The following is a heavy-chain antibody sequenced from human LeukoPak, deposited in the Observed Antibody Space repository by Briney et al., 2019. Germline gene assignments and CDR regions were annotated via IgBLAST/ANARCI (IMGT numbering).Heavy chain of an antibody. CDR2: IYSGGST. CDR3: ARVTYYYGSGGGDHFDY. J-gene: IGHJ4*02. V-gene: IGHV3-66*01. CDR1: GFTVSSNY. D-gene: IGHD3-10*01. Sequence: GGSLRLSCAASGFTVSSNYMSWVRQAPGKGLEWVSVIYSGGSTYYADSVKGRFTISRDNSKSTLYLQMNSLRAEDTAVYYCARVTYYYGSGGGDHFDYWGQGTLVTVSS.